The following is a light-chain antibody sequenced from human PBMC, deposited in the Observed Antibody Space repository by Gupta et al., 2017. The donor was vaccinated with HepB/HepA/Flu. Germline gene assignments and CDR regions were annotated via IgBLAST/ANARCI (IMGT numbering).Light chain of an antibody. Sequence: DIQMTQSPSSLSASVGDRVTITCRASQDIRNDLGWFQHKPGTAPKRLISTASTVKRGVPSRFSGSGSGREFTLTISSRQSEDSANYYCLQHSSSPWTFGQGTKVEIK. CDR2: TAS. CDR3: LQHSSSPWT. J-gene: IGKJ1*01. V-gene: IGKV1-17*01. CDR1: QDIRND.